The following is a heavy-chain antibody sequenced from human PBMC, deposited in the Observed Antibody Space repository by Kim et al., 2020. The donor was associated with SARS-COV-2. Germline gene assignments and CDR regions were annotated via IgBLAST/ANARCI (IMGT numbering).Heavy chain of an antibody. V-gene: IGHV4-39*01. CDR1: GGSISTSTYY. J-gene: IGHJ6*02. Sequence: SETLSLTCTVSGGSISTSTYYWGWIRQPPGKGLEWIGSIYYSGTTYYNPSLKSRVTISIDTSKTQFFLKLSSVTAADAAVYYCARSYRTSPYLGMDVWGQGATVTVSS. CDR2: IYYSGTT. CDR3: ARSYRTSPYLGMDV. D-gene: IGHD2-2*01.